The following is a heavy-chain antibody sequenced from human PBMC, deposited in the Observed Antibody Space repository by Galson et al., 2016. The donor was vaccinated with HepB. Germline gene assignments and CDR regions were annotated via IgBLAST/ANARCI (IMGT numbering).Heavy chain of an antibody. Sequence: SETLSLTCAVSGDSISNGDWWNWVRQPPGEGLEWIGQIHHSGNTIYNPSLTSRLNLSVDTSRNQFSLNLNFVTVADPAFYYCARDRAHGEDHHGIFLDYWGRGLLVTVSS. V-gene: IGHV4-55*08. CDR2: IHHSGNT. CDR3: ARDRAHGEDHHGIFLDY. J-gene: IGHJ4*02. CDR1: GDSISNGDW. D-gene: IGHD3-3*02.